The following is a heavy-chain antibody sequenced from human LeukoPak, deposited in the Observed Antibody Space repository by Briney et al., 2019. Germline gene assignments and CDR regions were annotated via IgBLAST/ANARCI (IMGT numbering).Heavy chain of an antibody. J-gene: IGHJ4*02. V-gene: IGHV3-21*01. Sequence: KTGGPLRLSCAASGFTFSSYSMNWVRQAPGKGLEWVSSISSSSSYIYYADSVKGRFTISRDNAKNSLYLQMNSLRAEDTAVYYCARGWDLGDYFDYWGQGTLVTVSS. CDR3: ARGWDLGDYFDY. D-gene: IGHD1-26*01. CDR2: ISSSSSYI. CDR1: GFTFSSYS.